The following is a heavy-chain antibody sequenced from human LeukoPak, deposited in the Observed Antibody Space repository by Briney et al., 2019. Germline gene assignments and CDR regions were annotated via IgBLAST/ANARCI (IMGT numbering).Heavy chain of an antibody. CDR3: ARGWLWFGLDV. CDR2: IYYSGST. Sequence: SETLSLTCTVSGGSISSYYWSWIRQPPGKGLEWIGYIYYSGSTNYNPSLKSRVTISVDTSENQFSLKLSSVTAADTAVYYCARGWLWFGLDVWGKGTTVTVSS. J-gene: IGHJ6*04. V-gene: IGHV4-59*01. D-gene: IGHD3-10*01. CDR1: GGSISSYY.